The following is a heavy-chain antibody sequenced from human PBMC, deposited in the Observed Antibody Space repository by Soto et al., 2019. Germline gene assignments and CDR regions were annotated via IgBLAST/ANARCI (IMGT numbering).Heavy chain of an antibody. D-gene: IGHD6-13*01. J-gene: IGHJ5*02. CDR1: GGSLNNYY. Sequence: PSETLSLTCTVSGGSLNNYYWSWIRQPPGKGLEWIGYIFYSGNTIYNPSLKSRVTISVDTSKNQFSLKLSSVTAADTAVYYCARDRGSSWYARWFDPWGQGTLVTVSS. V-gene: IGHV4-59*12. CDR2: IFYSGNT. CDR3: ARDRGSSWYARWFDP.